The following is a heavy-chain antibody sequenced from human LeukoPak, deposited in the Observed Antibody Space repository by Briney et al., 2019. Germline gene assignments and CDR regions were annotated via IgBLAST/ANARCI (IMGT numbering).Heavy chain of an antibody. D-gene: IGHD3-16*01. CDR1: GFTLSNYD. CDR3: ARLRWGDY. CDR2: ISTSSRYI. Sequence: GGSLRLSCAASGFTLSNYDMNWVRQAPGKGLEWVSSISTSSRYIYYKDSVRGRFTISRDDAKNSLYLEMNSLRAEDTAVYYCARLRWGDYWGQGTLVTVSS. V-gene: IGHV3-21*01. J-gene: IGHJ4*02.